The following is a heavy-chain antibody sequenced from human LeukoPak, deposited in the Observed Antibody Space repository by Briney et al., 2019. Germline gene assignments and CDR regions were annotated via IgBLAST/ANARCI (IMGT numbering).Heavy chain of an antibody. CDR2: IYYSGST. D-gene: IGHD2-21*02. Sequence: SETLSLTCTVSGGSISSYYWSWIRQPPGKGLEWIGYIYYSGSTNYNPSLKSRVTISVDTSKNQFSLKLSSVTAADTAVYYCARDFGPAYCGDDRASCFQHWGQGTLVTVSS. V-gene: IGHV4-59*01. CDR3: ARDFGPAYCGDDRASCFQH. J-gene: IGHJ1*01. CDR1: GGSISSYY.